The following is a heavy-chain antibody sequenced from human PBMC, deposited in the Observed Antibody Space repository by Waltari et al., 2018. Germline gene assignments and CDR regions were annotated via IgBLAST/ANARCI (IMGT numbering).Heavy chain of an antibody. CDR1: GFTFSSYS. CDR2: ISSRRSYI. Sequence: EVQLVESGGGLVKPGGSLRLSCAASGFTFSSYSMNWVRQAPGKGLEWVSSISSRRSYIYYADSVKGRFTISRDNAKNARYLQMNSLRAEDTAVYYCARGDGYDFWSGYYHRWFDPWGQGTLVTVSS. J-gene: IGHJ5*02. V-gene: IGHV3-21*01. CDR3: ARGDGYDFWSGYYHRWFDP. D-gene: IGHD3-3*01.